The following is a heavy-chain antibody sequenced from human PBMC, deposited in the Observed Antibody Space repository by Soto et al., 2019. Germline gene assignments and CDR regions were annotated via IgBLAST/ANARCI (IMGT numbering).Heavy chain of an antibody. CDR2: VSYDGSNK. Sequence: QVQLVESGGGVVQPGRSLRLSCAASGFTFSNYAMHWVRQAPGKGLEWVAVVSYDGSNKYYADSVKGRFTISRDNXXNTLYVQMNSLRPEDTAVYYCARDAFSGGWYYFDYWGQGTLVTVSS. CDR3: ARDAFSGGWYYFDY. CDR1: GFTFSNYA. J-gene: IGHJ4*02. V-gene: IGHV3-30-3*01. D-gene: IGHD6-19*01.